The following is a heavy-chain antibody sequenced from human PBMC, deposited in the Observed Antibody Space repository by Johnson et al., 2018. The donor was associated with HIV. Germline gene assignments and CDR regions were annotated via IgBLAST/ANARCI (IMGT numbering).Heavy chain of an antibody. Sequence: QVQLVESGGGVVQPGKSLTLSCVGSGLSFSNFGIHWVRQAPGKGLEWVAVISYDGSNKYYADSVKGRFTISRDNSKNTLYLQMNSLRAEDTAVYSCARGGRHDAFDIWDQGTMVTVSS. CDR2: ISYDGSNK. V-gene: IGHV3-30*03. CDR3: ARGGRHDAFDI. D-gene: IGHD3-16*01. J-gene: IGHJ3*02. CDR1: GLSFSNFG.